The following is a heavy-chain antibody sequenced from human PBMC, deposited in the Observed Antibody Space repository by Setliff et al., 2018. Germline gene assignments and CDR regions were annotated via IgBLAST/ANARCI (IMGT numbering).Heavy chain of an antibody. CDR1: GFTSDDYV. CDR3: ARAHRYFSDTSGYFYDQGRSAFDV. CDR2: INRNGGRI. Sequence: GGSLRLSCAASGFTSDDYVMSWVRQPPGKGLEWVSDINRNGGRIGYADAVKGRVTNSRDNAKNSLYLQMNSLGAEDTALYYCARAHRYFSDTSGYFYDQGRSAFDVWGQGTMVTVSS. D-gene: IGHD3-22*01. V-gene: IGHV3-20*04. J-gene: IGHJ3*01.